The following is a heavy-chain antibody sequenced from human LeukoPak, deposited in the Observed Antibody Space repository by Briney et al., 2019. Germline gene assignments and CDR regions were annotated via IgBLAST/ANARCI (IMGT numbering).Heavy chain of an antibody. D-gene: IGHD4-17*01. Sequence: ASVTVSCKASGYTFTGYYMHWVRQAPGQGLEWMGWINPNSGGTNYAQKFQGRVTMTRDTSISTAYMELSRLRSDDTAVYYCARDQVHGDYVVFYYYYGMDVWGQGTTVTVSS. V-gene: IGHV1-2*02. CDR1: GYTFTGYY. CDR3: ARDQVHGDYVVFYYYYGMDV. CDR2: INPNSGGT. J-gene: IGHJ6*02.